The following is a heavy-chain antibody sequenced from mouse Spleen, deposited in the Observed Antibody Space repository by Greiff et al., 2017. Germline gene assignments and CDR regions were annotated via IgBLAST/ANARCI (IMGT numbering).Heavy chain of an antibody. CDR1: GFTFSNYW. CDR2: IRLKSDNYAT. CDR3: TGELGDYFDY. Sequence: EVKVVESGGGLVQPGGSMKLSCVASGFTFSNYWMNWVRQSPEKGLEWVAQIRLKSDNYATHYAESVKGRFTISRDDSKSSVYLQMNNLRAEDTGIYYCTGELGDYFDYWGQGTTLTVSS. V-gene: IGHV6-3*01. D-gene: IGHD4-1*01. J-gene: IGHJ2*01.